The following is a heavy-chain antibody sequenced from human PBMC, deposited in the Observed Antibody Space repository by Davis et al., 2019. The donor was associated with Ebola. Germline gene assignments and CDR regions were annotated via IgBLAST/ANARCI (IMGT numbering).Heavy chain of an antibody. V-gene: IGHV1-46*01. Sequence: AASVKVSCKASGYTFTSYYMHWVRQAPGQGLEWMGIINPSGGSTSYAQKFQGRVTMTRNTSISTAYMELRSLRSDDTAVYYCARGLPSSCEDYWGQGTLVTVSS. CDR3: ARGLPSSCEDY. CDR2: INPSGGST. CDR1: GYTFTSYY. D-gene: IGHD6-13*01. J-gene: IGHJ4*02.